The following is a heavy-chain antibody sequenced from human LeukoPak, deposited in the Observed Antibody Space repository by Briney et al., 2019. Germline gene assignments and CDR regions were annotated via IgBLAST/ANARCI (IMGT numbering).Heavy chain of an antibody. V-gene: IGHV3-23*01. D-gene: IGHD3-22*01. J-gene: IGHJ4*02. CDR3: AKVPYYYDSSGLTHFDY. CDR1: GFTFSSYA. CDR2: ISGSGGST. Sequence: GGSLRLSCAASGFTFSSYAMSWVRQAPGKGLEWVSAISGSGGSTYYADSVEGRFTISRDNSKNTLYLQMNSLRAEDTAVYYCAKVPYYYDSSGLTHFDYWGQGTLVTVSS.